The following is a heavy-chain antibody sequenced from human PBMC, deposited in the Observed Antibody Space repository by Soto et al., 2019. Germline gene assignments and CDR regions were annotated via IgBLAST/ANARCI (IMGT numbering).Heavy chain of an antibody. Sequence: QVQLVQSGAEVKKPGSSVKVSCKASGGTFSSYAISWVRQAPGQGLEWMGGIIPIFGTANYAQKFQGRVTITADEYTSTAYMELSSLRSEDTAVYYCARASTMIVVGQSWYFDLWGRGTLVTVSS. J-gene: IGHJ2*01. V-gene: IGHV1-69*01. CDR3: ARASTMIVVGQSWYFDL. CDR1: GGTFSSYA. CDR2: IIPIFGTA. D-gene: IGHD3-22*01.